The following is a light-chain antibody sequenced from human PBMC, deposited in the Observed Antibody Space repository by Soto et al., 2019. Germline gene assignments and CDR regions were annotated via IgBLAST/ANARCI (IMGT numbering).Light chain of an antibody. CDR1: QGISNF. V-gene: IGKV1-27*01. CDR3: QKYSSVIT. J-gene: IGKJ5*01. Sequence: DIQMTQSPSSLSASVGDRVTITCRASQGISNFLAWYQQKPGKVPTLLISAASTLQSGLPSRFSGSGSGTDFTLTITSVQPEDVATYYCQKYSSVITFGQGTRLEIK. CDR2: AAS.